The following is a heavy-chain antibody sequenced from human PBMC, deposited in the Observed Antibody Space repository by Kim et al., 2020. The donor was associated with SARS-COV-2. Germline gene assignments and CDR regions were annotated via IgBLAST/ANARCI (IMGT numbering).Heavy chain of an antibody. D-gene: IGHD3-22*01. CDR2: ICRDSGSI. Sequence: GGSLRLSCAASGFTFDDYAMHWVRQAPGKGLEWVSGICRDSGSIVYADSVKGRFIISRDNAKNTLYLQMNSLRAEDTAVYYCAEDTNYDTSGHKVNGMDV. CDR3: AEDTNYDTSGHKVNGMDV. J-gene: IGHJ6*01. V-gene: IGHV3-9*01. CDR1: GFTFDDYA.